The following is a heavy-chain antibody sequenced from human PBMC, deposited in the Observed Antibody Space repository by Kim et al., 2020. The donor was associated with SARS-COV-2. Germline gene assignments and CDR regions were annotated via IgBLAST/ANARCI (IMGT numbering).Heavy chain of an antibody. CDR3: VEHFGSSGSEFHH. V-gene: IGHV3-23*01. D-gene: IGHD6-19*01. Sequence: NTDSVKGRFIISRENSNNTRHLQMNSLRAEDAAVYYCVEHFGSSGSEFHHWGQGTLVTVSS. J-gene: IGHJ1*01.